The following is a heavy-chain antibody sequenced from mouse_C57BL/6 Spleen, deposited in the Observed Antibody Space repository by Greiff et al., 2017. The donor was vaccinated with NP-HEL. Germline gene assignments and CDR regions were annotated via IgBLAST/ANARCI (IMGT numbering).Heavy chain of an antibody. CDR1: GYTFTSYW. V-gene: IGHV1-69*01. D-gene: IGHD2-12*01. CDR2: IDPSDSYT. CDR3: ARGGALRREGYAMDY. Sequence: QVQLQQPGAELVMPGASVKLSCKASGYTFTSYWMHWVKQRPGQGLEWIGEIDPSDSYTNYNQKFKGKSTLTVDKSSSTAYMQLSSLTSEDAAVYYCARGGALRREGYAMDYWGQGTSVTVSS. J-gene: IGHJ4*01.